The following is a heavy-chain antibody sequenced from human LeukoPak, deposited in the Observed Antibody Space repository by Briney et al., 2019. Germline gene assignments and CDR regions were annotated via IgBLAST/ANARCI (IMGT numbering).Heavy chain of an antibody. Sequence: GGSLRLSCAASGFTFSSFAMSWVRQGPGKGLEWVSGISGSCGTTYYADSVYGRFTISRDNSKNTLYLQMNSLRAEHTAIYSFTKDDNEAHPNWFDPWGQGTLVTVSS. CDR3: TKDDNEAHPNWFDP. D-gene: IGHD2-8*01. CDR1: GFTFSSFA. CDR2: ISGSCGTT. V-gene: IGHV3-23*01. J-gene: IGHJ5*02.